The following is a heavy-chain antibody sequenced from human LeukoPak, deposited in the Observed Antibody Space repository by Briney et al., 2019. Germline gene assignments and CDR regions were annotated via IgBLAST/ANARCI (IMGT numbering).Heavy chain of an antibody. CDR2: INSDGRTT. CDR1: GFTFSRYW. CDR3: ATWGYCDSGTCDPG. J-gene: IGHJ4*02. D-gene: IGHD2-15*01. Sequence: PGGSLRLSCAASGFTFSRYWMHWVRQAPGKGLVWVSRINSDGRTTGYADSVKGRFTISRDNAKNTVYLQMNSLRAEDSAVYYCATWGYCDSGTCDPGWGQGALVTVSS. V-gene: IGHV3-74*01.